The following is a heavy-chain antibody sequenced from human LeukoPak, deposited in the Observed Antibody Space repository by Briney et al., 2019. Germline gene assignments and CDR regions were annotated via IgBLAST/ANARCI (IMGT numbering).Heavy chain of an antibody. V-gene: IGHV3-48*02. Sequence: PGGSLRLSCAASGFTFSNAWMSWVRQAPGKGLEWVSYISSSSRTIYYADSVKGRFTISRDNAKNSLYLQMNSLRDEGTAVYYCARGSAYYYDSSGDDFDYWGQGTLVTVSS. D-gene: IGHD3-22*01. J-gene: IGHJ4*02. CDR1: GFTFSNAW. CDR2: ISSSSRTI. CDR3: ARGSAYYYDSSGDDFDY.